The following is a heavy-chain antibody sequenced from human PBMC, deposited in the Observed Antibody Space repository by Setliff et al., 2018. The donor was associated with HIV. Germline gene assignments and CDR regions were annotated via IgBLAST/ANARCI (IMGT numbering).Heavy chain of an antibody. CDR2: IIPIFNTA. Sequence: ASVKVSCKASGGTFSLYAINWVRQAPGQGLEWMGGIIPIFNTANYAQKFQGRVTITADGSTSTAYMELSSLRFEDTATYYCARDQATGYEKVWFSWIDSWGQGTLVTVSS. V-gene: IGHV1-69*13. CDR1: GGTFSLYA. J-gene: IGHJ5*01. CDR3: ARDQATGYEKVWFSWIDS. D-gene: IGHD5-12*01.